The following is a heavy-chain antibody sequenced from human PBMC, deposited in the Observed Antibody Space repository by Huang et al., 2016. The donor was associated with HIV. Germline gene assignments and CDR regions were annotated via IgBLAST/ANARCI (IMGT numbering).Heavy chain of an antibody. V-gene: IGHV1-69*01. CDR1: GGTFSSYA. CDR2: IISIVGTP. CDR3: ARDRKYDNAWYWFDP. D-gene: IGHD1-1*01. Sequence: QVQLVQSGAEVKKPGSSVRVSCEASGGTFSSYAINWVRQAPGHGLAWMGGIISIVGTPNYARKFQGRVTITADESTSTAYMELSSLRSDDTAVYYCARDRKYDNAWYWFDPWGQGTLVTVSS. J-gene: IGHJ5*02.